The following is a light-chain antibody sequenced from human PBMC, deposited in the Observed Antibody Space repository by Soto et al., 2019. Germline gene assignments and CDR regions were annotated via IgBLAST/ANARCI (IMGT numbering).Light chain of an antibody. CDR1: QSVSNT. V-gene: IGKV3-15*01. CDR3: QQYKDWPTT. J-gene: IGKJ1*01. Sequence: EIVMTQSPATLSVSPGERATLSCRASQSVSNTVGWYQQQPGQAPRLLIYGASTRANSIPARFSGSGSGTEFTLTISSLQSEDFAVYYCQQYKDWPTTFGQGTEVEI. CDR2: GAS.